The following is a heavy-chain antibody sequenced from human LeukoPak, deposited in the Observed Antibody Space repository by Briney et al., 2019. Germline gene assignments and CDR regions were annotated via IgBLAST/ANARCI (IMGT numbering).Heavy chain of an antibody. V-gene: IGHV3-23*01. CDR2: IGYRGGSI. J-gene: IGHJ6*02. CDR3: ARDWIPYYDYGMDV. D-gene: IGHD2-2*03. Sequence: PGGSLRLSCAASGITFSNYAMSWVRQAPGKGLEWVSIIGYRGGSIYYAYSVKGRFTISRDNSKNTLSLQMNSLRAEDTALYYCARDWIPYYDYGMDVWGQGTTVTVSS. CDR1: GITFSNYA.